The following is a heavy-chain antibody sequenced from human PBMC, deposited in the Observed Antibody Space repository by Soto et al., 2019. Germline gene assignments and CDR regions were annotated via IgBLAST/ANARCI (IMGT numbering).Heavy chain of an antibody. CDR3: ARRYCSSTSCLQFDY. Sequence: PSETLSLTCTVSGGSISSGGYYWSWIRQHPGKGLEWIGYIYYSGSTYYNPSLKSRVTISVDTSKNQFSLKLSSVTAADTAVYYCARRYCSSTSCLQFDYWGQGTLVTVS. V-gene: IGHV4-31*03. D-gene: IGHD2-2*01. CDR2: IYYSGST. J-gene: IGHJ4*02. CDR1: GGSISSGGYY.